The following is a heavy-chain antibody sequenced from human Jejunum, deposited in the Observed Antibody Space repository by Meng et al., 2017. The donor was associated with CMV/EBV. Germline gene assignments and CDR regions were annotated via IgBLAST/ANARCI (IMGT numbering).Heavy chain of an antibody. CDR3: ARPVPAAISWGPTYYGMDV. J-gene: IGHJ6*02. V-gene: IGHV1-18*01. CDR2: ISGYNGNT. Sequence: YGLSWVRRAPGQGLEWMGLISGYNGNTKYAQRFQGRVSITADTSTNSVFMELRSLTSDDTAVYYCARPVPAAISWGPTYYGMDVWGQGTTVTVSS. CDR1: YG. D-gene: IGHD2-2*01.